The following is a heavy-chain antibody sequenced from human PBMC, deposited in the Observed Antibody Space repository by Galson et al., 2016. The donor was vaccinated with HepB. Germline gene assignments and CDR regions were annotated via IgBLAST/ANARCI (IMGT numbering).Heavy chain of an antibody. D-gene: IGHD4-23*01. Sequence: SLRLSCAASGFTFSSYAMSWVRQAPGKGLEWVSAISGSGGSTYYADSVKGRFTISRDNSKNTLYLQINSLRAEDTAVYYCAKDRNTVVTYGMDVWAKGPRSPSP. CDR2: ISGSGGST. J-gene: IGHJ6*02. CDR3: AKDRNTVVTYGMDV. V-gene: IGHV3-23*01. CDR1: GFTFSSYA.